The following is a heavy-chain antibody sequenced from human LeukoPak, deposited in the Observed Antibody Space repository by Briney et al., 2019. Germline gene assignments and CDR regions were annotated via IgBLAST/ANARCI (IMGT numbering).Heavy chain of an antibody. CDR3: ARAKSGEQQLVFELDY. D-gene: IGHD6-13*01. J-gene: IGHJ4*02. Sequence: ASVKVSCKASGYTFTDYYMHWVRQAPGQGLEWMGWINPNSGGTNYAQKFQGRVTMTRDTSISTAYMELSRLRSDDTAVYYCARAKSGEQQLVFELDYWGQGTLVTVSS. CDR1: GYTFTDYY. V-gene: IGHV1-2*02. CDR2: INPNSGGT.